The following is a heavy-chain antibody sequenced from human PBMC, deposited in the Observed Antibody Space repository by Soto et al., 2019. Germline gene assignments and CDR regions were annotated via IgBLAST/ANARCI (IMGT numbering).Heavy chain of an antibody. CDR3: VKDESINWYSGHFRH. Sequence: SLRLSCAASGFTFDDYAMHWVRQVPGKGLEWVSGINWNSGSIGYGDSVKGRFAIPRDNAKNSLHLQMNSLSAEDTAFYYCVKDESINWYSGHFRHWGQGTLVTVSS. CDR1: GFTFDDYA. CDR2: INWNSGSI. V-gene: IGHV3-9*01. D-gene: IGHD6-13*01. J-gene: IGHJ1*01.